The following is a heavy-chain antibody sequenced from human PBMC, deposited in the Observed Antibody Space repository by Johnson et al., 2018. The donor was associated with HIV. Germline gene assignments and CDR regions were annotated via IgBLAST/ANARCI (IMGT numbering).Heavy chain of an antibody. CDR2: IISRGSTI. CDR3: AGGGAAAGGAFDI. CDR1: GFTFSSYA. J-gene: IGHJ3*02. V-gene: IGHV3-48*04. D-gene: IGHD6-13*01. Sequence: VQLVESGGGLVQPGRSLRLSCAASGFTFSSYAMSWVRQAPGKGLEWVSYIISRGSTIYYAYPVKGRFTISMDNDKNSLYLQMNSRRAEDTAVYYCAGGGAAAGGAFDIWGQGTMVTVS.